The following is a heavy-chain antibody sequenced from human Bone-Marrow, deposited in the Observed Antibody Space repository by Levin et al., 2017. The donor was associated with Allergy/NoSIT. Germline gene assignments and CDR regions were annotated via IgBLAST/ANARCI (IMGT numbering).Heavy chain of an antibody. V-gene: IGHV4-39*01. CDR2: IYYSGST. J-gene: IGHJ3*02. CDR3: VSGVYGGGEDAFDI. Sequence: SETLSLTCTVSGGSISSSSYYWGWIRQPPGKGLEWIGSIYYSGSTYYNPSLKSRVTISVDTSKNQFSLKLSSVTAADTAVYYCVSGVYGGGEDAFDIWGQGTMVTVSS. CDR1: GGSISSSSYY. D-gene: IGHD4-23*01.